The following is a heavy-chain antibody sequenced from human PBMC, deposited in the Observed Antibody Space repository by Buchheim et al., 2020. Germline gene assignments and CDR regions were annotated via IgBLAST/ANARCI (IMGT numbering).Heavy chain of an antibody. CDR2: IYYSGST. D-gene: IGHD3-10*01. CDR3: ARGNAPMRAFGL. V-gene: IGHV4-31*03. Sequence: QVQLQESGPGLVKPSQTLSLTCTVSGASISSGGYYWSWIRQLPGKGLGWIGYIYYSGSTYFNPSLKSRVTMSVDTSKNQFSLKLSSVTAADTAVYYCARGNAPMRAFGLWGQGT. CDR1: GASISSGGYY. J-gene: IGHJ3*01.